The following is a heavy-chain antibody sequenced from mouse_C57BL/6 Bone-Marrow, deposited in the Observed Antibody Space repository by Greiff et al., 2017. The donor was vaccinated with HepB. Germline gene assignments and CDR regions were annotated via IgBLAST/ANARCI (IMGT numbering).Heavy chain of an antibody. V-gene: IGHV1-69*01. J-gene: IGHJ3*01. CDR1: GYTFTSYW. CDR2: IDPSDSYT. CDR3: ARQLAYYGSSYVGFAY. Sequence: QVQLQQSGAELVMPGASVKLSCKASGYTFTSYWMHWVKQRPGQGLEWIGEIDPSDSYTNYNQKFKGKSTLTVDKSSSTAYMQLSSLTSEDSAVYYCARQLAYYGSSYVGFAYWGQGTLVTVSA. D-gene: IGHD1-1*01.